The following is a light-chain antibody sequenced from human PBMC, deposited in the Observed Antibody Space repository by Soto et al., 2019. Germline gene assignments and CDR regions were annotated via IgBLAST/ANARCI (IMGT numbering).Light chain of an antibody. J-gene: IGKJ4*01. CDR2: DAV. Sequence: EIVLTQSPATLSLSHGERATLSCRASQSVSSHLAWYRQKPGQAPRLLIYDAVNRATGIPARFSGSGSGTDFTLSISSLESEDFAVYFCQQCRNWPLTFGGGTKV. V-gene: IGKV3-11*01. CDR3: QQCRNWPLT. CDR1: QSVSSH.